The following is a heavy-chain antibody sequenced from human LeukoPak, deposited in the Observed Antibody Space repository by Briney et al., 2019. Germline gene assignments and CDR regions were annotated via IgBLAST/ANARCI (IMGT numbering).Heavy chain of an antibody. Sequence: SETLSLTCTVSGGSISSSSYYWGWIRQPPGKGLEWIGSIYYSGSTYYNPSLKSRVTISVDTSKNQFSLKLSSVTAADTAVYYCARVSPEPGLWLGELLLYWYFDLWGRGTLVTVSS. CDR3: ARVSPEPGLWLGELLLYWYFDL. CDR1: GGSISSSSYY. J-gene: IGHJ2*01. CDR2: IYYSGST. D-gene: IGHD3-10*01. V-gene: IGHV4-39*01.